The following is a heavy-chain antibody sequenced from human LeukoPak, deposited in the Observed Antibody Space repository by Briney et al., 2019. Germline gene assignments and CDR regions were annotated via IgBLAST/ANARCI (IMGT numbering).Heavy chain of an antibody. CDR2: ISGSGGST. CDR1: GFTFSSYA. J-gene: IGHJ4*02. Sequence: YPGGSLRLSCAASGFTFSSYAMSWVRQAPGKGLEWVSAISGSGGSTYYAESVRGRFTISRDNSKNTLYLLMNSLIPEDTAVYYCAREVVSSPSYFDSWGQGTLVTVSS. D-gene: IGHD2-15*01. CDR3: AREVVSSPSYFDS. V-gene: IGHV3-23*01.